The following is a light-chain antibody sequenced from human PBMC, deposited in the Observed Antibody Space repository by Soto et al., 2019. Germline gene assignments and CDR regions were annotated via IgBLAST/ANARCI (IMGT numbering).Light chain of an antibody. Sequence: EIVMTQSPATLSVSAGERVTLSCRASESISTKLAWYQQKPGQAPRLLICGASTRAIGIPGSVSGSGSGTEFTLTIGSLQSEDVAVYYCQQYKNWPLTFGGGTKVDIK. CDR1: ESISTK. CDR3: QQYKNWPLT. V-gene: IGKV3-15*01. CDR2: GAS. J-gene: IGKJ4*01.